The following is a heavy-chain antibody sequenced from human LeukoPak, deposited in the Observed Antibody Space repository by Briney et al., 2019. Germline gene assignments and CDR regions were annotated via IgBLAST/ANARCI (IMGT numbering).Heavy chain of an antibody. CDR3: ARGSQYYGSGSYTFFDY. J-gene: IGHJ4*02. CDR2: ISYDGSSK. CDR1: GFTFSSYA. Sequence: GRSLRHSCAASGFTFSSYAMHWVRQAPGKGLEWVAVISYDGSSKYYADSVKGRFTISRDNSKNTLYLQMNSLRAEDTAVYYCARGSQYYGSGSYTFFDYWGQGTLVTVSS. V-gene: IGHV3-30*04. D-gene: IGHD3-10*01.